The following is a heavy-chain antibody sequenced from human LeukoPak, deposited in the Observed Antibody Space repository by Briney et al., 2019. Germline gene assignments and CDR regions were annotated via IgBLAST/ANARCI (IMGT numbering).Heavy chain of an antibody. J-gene: IGHJ5*02. CDR1: GGSMKNSF. Sequence: SETLSLTCSVSGGSMKNSFWSWIRQPPGKGLEWIGYVPDTGITNSNPSLKSRVTFSIDTSKDQFYLKLRSVTAADTALYFCARNRFQLSGAYWFDPWGRGTLVTVSS. V-gene: IGHV4-59*01. D-gene: IGHD2/OR15-2a*01. CDR3: ARNRFQLSGAYWFDP. CDR2: VPDTGIT.